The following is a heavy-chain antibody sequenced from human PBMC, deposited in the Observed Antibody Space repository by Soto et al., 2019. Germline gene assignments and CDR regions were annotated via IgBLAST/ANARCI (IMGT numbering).Heavy chain of an antibody. CDR2: IIPIFGTA. CDR1: GGTFSSYA. D-gene: IGHD6-19*01. V-gene: IGHV1-69*01. J-gene: IGHJ3*02. CDR3: ARVRRAVAGRDDAFDI. Sequence: QVRLVQSGAEVKKPGSSVKVSCKASGGTFSSYAISWVRQAPGQGLEWMGGIIPIFGTANYAQKFQGRVTITADESTSTAYMELSSLRSEDTAVYYCARVRRAVAGRDDAFDIWGQGTMVTVSS.